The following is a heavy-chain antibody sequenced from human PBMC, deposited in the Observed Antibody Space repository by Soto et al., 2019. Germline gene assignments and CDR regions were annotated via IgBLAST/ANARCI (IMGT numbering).Heavy chain of an antibody. CDR1: GFTFSSYS. CDR3: ARGPTIAVAGTVFDY. Sequence: GGSLRLSCAASGFTFSSYSMHWVRQAPGKGLEWVAVIWYDGSNKYYADSVKGRFTISRDNSKNTLYLQMNSLRAEDTAVYYCARGPTIAVAGTVFDYWGQGTLVTVSS. CDR2: IWYDGSNK. J-gene: IGHJ4*02. V-gene: IGHV3-33*01. D-gene: IGHD6-19*01.